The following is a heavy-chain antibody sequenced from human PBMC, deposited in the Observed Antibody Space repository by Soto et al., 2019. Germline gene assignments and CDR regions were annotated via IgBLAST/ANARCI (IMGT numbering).Heavy chain of an antibody. J-gene: IGHJ4*02. CDR1: GGSISSGGYY. D-gene: IGHD3-3*01. Sequence: TLSLTCTVSGGSISSGGYYWSWIRQHPGKGLEWIGYIYYSGSTYYNPSLKSRVTISVDTSKNQFSLKLSSVTAADTAVYYCARGSNYDFWSGYYFGYWGQGTLVTVSS. V-gene: IGHV4-31*03. CDR2: IYYSGST. CDR3: ARGSNYDFWSGYYFGY.